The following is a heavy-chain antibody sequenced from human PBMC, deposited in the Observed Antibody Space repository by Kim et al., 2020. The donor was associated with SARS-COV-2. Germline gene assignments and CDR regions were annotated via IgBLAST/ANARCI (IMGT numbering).Heavy chain of an antibody. D-gene: IGHD6-6*01. J-gene: IGHJ4*02. V-gene: IGHV5-10-1*01. CDR3: ARGYSMSSGTFPY. CDR2: IDPSDSHT. CDR1: GFTFTGYW. Sequence: GESLKISCKGSGFTFTGYWISWVRQMPGKGLEWMGRIDPSDSHTNYNPSFQDRVTISADKSVTTAYLQWSSLKASDTAIYYCARGYSMSSGTFPYWGQGT.